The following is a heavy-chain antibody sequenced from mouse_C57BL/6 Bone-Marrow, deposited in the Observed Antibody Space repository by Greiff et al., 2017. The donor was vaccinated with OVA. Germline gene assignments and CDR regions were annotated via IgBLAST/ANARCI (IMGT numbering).Heavy chain of an antibody. Sequence: EVQLVESGPGLVKPSQSLSLTCSVTGYSITSGYYWNWIRQFPGNKLEWMGYISYDGSNNYNPSLKNRISITRDTSKNQFFLKLNSVTTEDTATYYCARVLPYAMDYWGQGTSVTVSS. V-gene: IGHV3-6*01. J-gene: IGHJ4*01. CDR3: ARVLPYAMDY. CDR1: GYSITSGYY. CDR2: ISYDGSN. D-gene: IGHD1-1*01.